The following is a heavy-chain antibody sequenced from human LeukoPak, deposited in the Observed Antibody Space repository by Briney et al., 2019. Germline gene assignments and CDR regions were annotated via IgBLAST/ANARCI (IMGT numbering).Heavy chain of an antibody. J-gene: IGHJ4*02. D-gene: IGHD2-2*01. CDR3: AKEGVDCSSTSCLDY. CDR2: IRYDGSNK. Sequence: GGSLRLSCAASGFTVSSNGMHWVRQAPGKGLEWVAFIRYDGSNKYYADSVKGRFTISRDNSKNTLYLQMNSLRAEDTAVYYCAKEGVDCSSTSCLDYWGQGTLVTVSS. V-gene: IGHV3-30*02. CDR1: GFTVSSNG.